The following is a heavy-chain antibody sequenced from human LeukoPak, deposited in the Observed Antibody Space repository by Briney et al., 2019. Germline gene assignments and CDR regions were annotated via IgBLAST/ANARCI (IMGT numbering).Heavy chain of an antibody. V-gene: IGHV4-59*08. D-gene: IGHD2-2*01. Sequence: SETLSLTCTVSGGSISSYYWSWIRQPPGKGLEWIGYIYYSGSTNYNPSLKSRVTISVDTSKNQFSLKLSSVTAADTAVYYCASQGLNSRYCSSSSCLPLFDYWGQGILVTVSS. J-gene: IGHJ4*02. CDR2: IYYSGST. CDR1: GGSISSYY. CDR3: ASQGLNSRYCSSSSCLPLFDY.